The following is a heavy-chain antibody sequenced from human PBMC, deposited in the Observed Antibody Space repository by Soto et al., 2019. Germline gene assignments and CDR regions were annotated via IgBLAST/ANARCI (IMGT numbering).Heavy chain of an antibody. CDR3: ARGPQRLYYDILTGYLDY. V-gene: IGHV3-30-3*01. CDR1: GFTFSSYA. D-gene: IGHD3-9*01. Sequence: QVQLVESGGGVVQPGRSLRLSCAASGFTFSSYAMHWVRQAPGKGLEWVAVISYDGSKKYYADSVKGRFTISRDNSKNTLYLQMNSLRAEDTAVYYCARGPQRLYYDILTGYLDYWGQGTLVTVSS. CDR2: ISYDGSKK. J-gene: IGHJ4*02.